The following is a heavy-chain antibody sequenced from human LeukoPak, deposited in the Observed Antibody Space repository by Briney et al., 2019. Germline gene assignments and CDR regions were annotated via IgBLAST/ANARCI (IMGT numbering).Heavy chain of an antibody. J-gene: IGHJ6*02. CDR1: GSTFSSYW. CDR3: ARVPGYGVDYYYYYYGMDV. Sequence: GGSLRLSCAASGSTFSSYWMHWVRQAPGKGLVWVSRINSDGSSTSYADSVKGRFTISRDNAKNTLYLQMNSLRAEDTAVYYCARVPGYGVDYYYYYYGMDVWGQGTTVTVSS. V-gene: IGHV3-74*01. CDR2: INSDGSST. D-gene: IGHD4-17*01.